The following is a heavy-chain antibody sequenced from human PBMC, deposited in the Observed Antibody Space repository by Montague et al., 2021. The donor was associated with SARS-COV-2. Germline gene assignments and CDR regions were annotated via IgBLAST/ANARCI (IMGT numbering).Heavy chain of an antibody. Sequence: SETLSLTCAVYGGSFSGYYWSWIRQPPGKGLEWIGEISHSGGTNYNPSLKSRVTISIDTSKNQFSLKLSSMTAADTAVYYCAGFAYRLLFIGSYYGMDVWGQGTTVTVSS. V-gene: IGHV4-34*01. J-gene: IGHJ6*02. D-gene: IGHD2-2*01. CDR1: GGSFSGYY. CDR3: AGFAYRLLFIGSYYGMDV. CDR2: ISHSGGT.